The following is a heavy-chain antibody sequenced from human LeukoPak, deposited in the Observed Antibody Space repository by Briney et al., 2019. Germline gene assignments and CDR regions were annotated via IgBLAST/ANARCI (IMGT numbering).Heavy chain of an antibody. CDR2: IFYSGTT. Sequence: SETLSLTCTVSGGSISSYYWSWIRQPPGKGLEWIGFIFYSGTTNYNPSLKSRVTISVDTSKNQFSLKLSSVTAADTAVYYCARRRRSLAVAGGYFDYWGQGTLVTVSS. J-gene: IGHJ4*02. CDR3: ARRRRSLAVAGGYFDY. D-gene: IGHD6-19*01. V-gene: IGHV4-59*12. CDR1: GGSISSYY.